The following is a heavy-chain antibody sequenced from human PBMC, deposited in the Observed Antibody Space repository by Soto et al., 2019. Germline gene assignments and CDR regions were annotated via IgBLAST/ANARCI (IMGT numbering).Heavy chain of an antibody. V-gene: IGHV3-23*04. CDR1: GFIFSSYA. CDR2: IRVSGGST. CDR3: AKELSGAGVGTALGTP. D-gene: IGHD5-18*01. J-gene: IGHJ5*02. Sequence: EVQLVESGGGLVQPGGSLRLSCAASGFIFSSYAMSWVRQAPGKGLEWVSGIRVSGGSTYYADSVKGRFTISRDNSKNTQYPHMTSLRAEDTVIYYGAKELSGAGVGTALGTPWGQGTLVTVSS.